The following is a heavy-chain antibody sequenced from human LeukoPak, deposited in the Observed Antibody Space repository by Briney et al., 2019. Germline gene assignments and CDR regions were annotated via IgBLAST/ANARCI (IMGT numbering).Heavy chain of an antibody. D-gene: IGHD3-10*01. J-gene: IGHJ5*02. CDR1: GFTFSSYA. CDR3: AKDLSRGSGT. V-gene: IGHV3-23*01. CDR2: ITGSGGST. Sequence: GGSLRLSCAASGFTFSSYAMTWVRQAPGKGLEWVSSITGSGGSTFYADSVKGRFTISRDNSKNTLYLQMNSLRAEDTALYYCAKDLSRGSGTWGQGTLVTASS.